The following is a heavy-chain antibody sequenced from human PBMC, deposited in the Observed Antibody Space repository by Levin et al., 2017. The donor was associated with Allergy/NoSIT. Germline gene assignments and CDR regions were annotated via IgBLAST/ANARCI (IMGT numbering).Heavy chain of an antibody. CDR1: GGSISSSNYY. J-gene: IGHJ4*02. CDR2: IYYSGST. V-gene: IGHV4-39*01. D-gene: IGHD3-10*01. Sequence: PSETLSLTCTVSGGSISSSNYYWGWIRQPPGKGLEWIATIYYSGSTYYNPSLKSRVTISVDTSKNQFSLKLSFVTAADTAVYYCARHERGTGRYGSGTYFSDYWGQGTLVTVSS. CDR3: ARHERGTGRYGSGTYFSDY.